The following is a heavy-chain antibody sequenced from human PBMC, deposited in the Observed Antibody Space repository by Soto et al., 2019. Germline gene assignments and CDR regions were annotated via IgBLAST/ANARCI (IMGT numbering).Heavy chain of an antibody. V-gene: IGHV4-39*01. CDR3: ARHLLEGVVVVPAASIDY. CDR2: IYYSGST. Sequence: SETLSLTCTVSGGSISSSSYYWGWIRQPPGKGLEWIGSIYYSGSTYYNPSLKSRVTISVDTSKNQFSLKLSSVTAADTAVYYCARHLLEGVVVVPAASIDYWGQGTLVTVSS. J-gene: IGHJ4*02. D-gene: IGHD2-2*01. CDR1: GGSISSSSYY.